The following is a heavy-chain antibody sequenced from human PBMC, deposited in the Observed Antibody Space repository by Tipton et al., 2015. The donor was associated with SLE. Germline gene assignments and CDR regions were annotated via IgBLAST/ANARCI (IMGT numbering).Heavy chain of an antibody. CDR1: GGSISSYY. CDR2: IYSSGTT. J-gene: IGHJ4*02. CDR3: ARASLGGYFDY. Sequence: TLSLTCTVSGGSISSYYWNWIRQPPGKGLEWIGYIYSSGTTNYNPSLKSRVTISVDTSKNQFSLKLSSVTAADTAVYYCARASLGGYFDYWGQGTLVTVSS. V-gene: IGHV4-59*01. D-gene: IGHD3-16*01.